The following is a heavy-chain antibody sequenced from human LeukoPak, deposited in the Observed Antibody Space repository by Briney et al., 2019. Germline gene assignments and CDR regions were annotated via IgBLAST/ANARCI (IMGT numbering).Heavy chain of an antibody. CDR3: ARAVLSYCRGGSCPYFDY. V-gene: IGHV4-59*01. CDR1: GGSISSYY. CDR2: IYYSGST. Sequence: PSETLSLTCTVSGGSISSYYWSWIRQPPGKGLEWIGYIYYSGSTNYNPSLKSRVTISVDTSKNQFSLKLSSLTAADTAVYYCARAVLSYCRGGSCPYFDYWGQGTLVTVYS. J-gene: IGHJ4*01. D-gene: IGHD2-15*01.